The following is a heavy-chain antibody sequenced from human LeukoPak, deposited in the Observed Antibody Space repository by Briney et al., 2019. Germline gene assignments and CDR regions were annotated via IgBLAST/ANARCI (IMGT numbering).Heavy chain of an antibody. CDR1: GFTFSWYW. V-gene: IGHV3-7*01. CDR3: AFGGVIAWYFDH. J-gene: IGHJ4*02. D-gene: IGHD3-16*02. Sequence: GGSLRLSCVASGFTFSWYWMSWVRQAPGKGLEWVANMKQDGRDSHYVDSVKGRFTISRDYAKKSVYLEMNSLRAEDTAVYYCAFGGVIAWYFDHWGQGTLVTVSS. CDR2: MKQDGRDS.